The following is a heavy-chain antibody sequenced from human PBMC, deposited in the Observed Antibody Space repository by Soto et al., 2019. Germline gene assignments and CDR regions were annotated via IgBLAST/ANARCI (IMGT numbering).Heavy chain of an antibody. Sequence: GGFVLLPCSACGFRFTRDSMHCVRQSPGKGLEWVPSITRTTNYIYYADSMKVRFTVTRDNAKNSVYLEINSLSAEDTAVYYCARASEDLTSNFAYSGQGTLVTVS. V-gene: IGHV3-21*06. CDR3: ARASEDLTSNFAY. CDR1: GFRFTRDS. CDR2: ITRTTNYI. D-gene: IGHD6-6*01. J-gene: IGHJ4*02.